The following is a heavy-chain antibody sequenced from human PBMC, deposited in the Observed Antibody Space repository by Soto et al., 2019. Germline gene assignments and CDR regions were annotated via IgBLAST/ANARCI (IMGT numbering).Heavy chain of an antibody. CDR3: ARDEAPSERGFSGFDH. Sequence: QVQLEESGGGAVQPGTSLRISCAASGFTVNTFGMHWVRQAPGKGLEWVAVIWYDGSNTYYAESVKGRFNISRDKSKNTLYLQMSSLRAEDTAVYYCARDEAPSERGFSGFDHWGQGTLVTVSS. J-gene: IGHJ5*02. V-gene: IGHV3-33*01. D-gene: IGHD5-12*01. CDR1: GFTVNTFG. CDR2: IWYDGSNT.